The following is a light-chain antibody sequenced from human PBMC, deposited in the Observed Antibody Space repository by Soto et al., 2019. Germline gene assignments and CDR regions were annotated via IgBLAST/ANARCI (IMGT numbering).Light chain of an antibody. CDR3: CSYAGSYTSYV. CDR1: SSDVGGYNY. V-gene: IGLV2-11*01. Sequence: VLTQPRSVSGSPGQSVTIPCTGTSSDVGGYNYVSWYQQHPGKAPKLMIYDVSKRPSGVPDRFSGSKSGNTASLTISGLQAEDEADYYCCSYAGSYTSYVFGTGTKVTVL. CDR2: DVS. J-gene: IGLJ1*01.